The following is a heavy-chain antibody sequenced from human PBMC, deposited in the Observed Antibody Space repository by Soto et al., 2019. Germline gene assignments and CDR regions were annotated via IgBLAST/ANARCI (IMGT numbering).Heavy chain of an antibody. CDR1: GYTFTSSY. CDR2: FIPIVGTT. CDR3: ACLERHAPCYYYGLDD. V-gene: IGHV1-46*01. J-gene: IGHJ6*02. Sequence: VASVKVSCKASGYTFTSSYMHWVRQAPGQGLEWLGIFIPIVGTTTYAQKFQARLTITRDTSTTTIYMELSRLRSEDTAVDYCACLERHAPCYYYGLDDWGQGTTVTVSS.